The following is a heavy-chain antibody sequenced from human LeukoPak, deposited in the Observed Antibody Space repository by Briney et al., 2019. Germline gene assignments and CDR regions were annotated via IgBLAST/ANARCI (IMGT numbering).Heavy chain of an antibody. J-gene: IGHJ6*03. Sequence: AGGSLRLSCAASGFTFSSYSMNWVRQAPGEGLEWVSSISSSSSYKYYADSVKGRFTISRDNSKNTLYLQMKSLRAEDTAVYYCAKGGGYEAQYYYYYLDVWGTGTTVTISS. CDR3: AKGGGYEAQYYYYYLDV. CDR1: GFTFSSYS. CDR2: ISSSSSYK. D-gene: IGHD5-12*01. V-gene: IGHV3-21*01.